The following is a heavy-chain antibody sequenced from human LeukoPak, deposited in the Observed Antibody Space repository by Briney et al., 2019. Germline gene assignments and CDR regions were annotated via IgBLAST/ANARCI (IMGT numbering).Heavy chain of an antibody. CDR1: GGSSSGYY. CDR3: ARLTNRPRRFFGPGQGGWFDP. V-gene: IGHV4-34*01. Sequence: PSETLSLTCAVYGGSSSGYYWSWIRQPPGKGLEWIGEINHSGSTNYNPSLKSRVTISVDTSKNQFSLKLSSVTAADTAVYYCARLTNRPRRFFGPGQGGWFDPWGQGTLVTVSS. J-gene: IGHJ5*02. D-gene: IGHD2-15*01. CDR2: INHSGST.